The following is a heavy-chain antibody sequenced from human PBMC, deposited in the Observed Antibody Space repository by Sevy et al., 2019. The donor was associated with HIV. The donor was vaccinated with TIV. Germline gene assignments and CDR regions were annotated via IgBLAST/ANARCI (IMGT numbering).Heavy chain of an antibody. Sequence: GGSLRLSCAASGFTFSGSAMHWVRQASGKGLEWVGRIRSKANSYATAYAASVKGRFTISRDDSKNTAYLKMNSLKTEDTAVYYCTRPNGGYCSSTSCYTGGRYYYYGMDVWGQGTTVTVSS. CDR3: TRPNGGYCSSTSCYTGGRYYYYGMDV. D-gene: IGHD2-2*02. CDR2: IRSKANSYAT. CDR1: GFTFSGSA. J-gene: IGHJ6*02. V-gene: IGHV3-73*01.